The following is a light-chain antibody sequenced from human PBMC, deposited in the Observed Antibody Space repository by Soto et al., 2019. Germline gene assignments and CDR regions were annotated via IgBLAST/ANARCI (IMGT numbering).Light chain of an antibody. CDR1: QDISNW. V-gene: IGKV1-12*01. CDR3: QQANSFPFT. J-gene: IGKJ3*01. Sequence: DIQMTQSPSSVSASVGDRVTITCRASQDISNWLAWYQQKPGSAPKLLIDTATTLQSGVPPRFSGSGSGTDFTLTISSLQPEDFATYYCQQANSFPFTFGPGTKVDIK. CDR2: TAT.